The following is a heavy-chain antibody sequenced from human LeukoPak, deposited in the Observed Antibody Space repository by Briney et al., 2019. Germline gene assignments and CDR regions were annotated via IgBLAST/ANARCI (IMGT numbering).Heavy chain of an antibody. CDR2: IYYSGST. D-gene: IGHD6-19*01. CDR1: GGSIRSSSYY. CDR3: ARVSGQFYFYYYMDV. J-gene: IGHJ6*03. Sequence: SETLSLTCTVSGGSIRSSSYYWGWIRQPPGEGLEWGGSIYYSGSTYYNPSLKSRVTISVDTSKTQFPLRLSSVTAADTAVYYCARVSGQFYFYYYMDVWGKGTTVTISS. V-gene: IGHV4-39*01.